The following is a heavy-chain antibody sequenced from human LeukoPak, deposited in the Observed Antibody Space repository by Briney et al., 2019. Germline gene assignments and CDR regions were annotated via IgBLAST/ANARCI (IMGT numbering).Heavy chain of an antibody. Sequence: GGSLRLSCAASGFTFDDYAMHWVRQAPGKGLEWVSGISWNSGSIGYAASVNDRFTIYRDNAKNSLYLQMNSLRAEDTALYYCAKSRSGLYVGFDYWGPGTLVTVSS. CDR3: AKSRSGLYVGFDY. CDR2: ISWNSGSI. D-gene: IGHD6-19*01. J-gene: IGHJ4*02. CDR1: GFTFDDYA. V-gene: IGHV3-9*01.